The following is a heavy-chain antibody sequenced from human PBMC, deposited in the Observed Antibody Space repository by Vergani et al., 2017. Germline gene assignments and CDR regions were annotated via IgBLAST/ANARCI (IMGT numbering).Heavy chain of an antibody. CDR3: ARSGGMVRGVFPDY. CDR1: GGSFSGYY. D-gene: IGHD3-10*01. V-gene: IGHV4-34*01. Sequence: QVQLQQWGAGLLKPSETLSLTCAVYGGSFSGYYWSWIRQPPGKGLEWIGEINHRGSTNYNPSLKSRVTISVDTSENQFSLKLSSVTAADTAVYYCARSGGMVRGVFPDYGGQGTLVTVSS. J-gene: IGHJ4*02. CDR2: INHRGST.